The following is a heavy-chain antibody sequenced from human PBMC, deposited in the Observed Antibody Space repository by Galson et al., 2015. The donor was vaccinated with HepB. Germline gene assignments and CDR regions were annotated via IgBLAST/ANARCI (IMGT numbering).Heavy chain of an antibody. CDR2: IYYSGST. V-gene: IGHV4-59*01. D-gene: IGHD2-2*01. Sequence: SETLSLTCTVSGGSISSYYWSWIRQPPGKGLEWIGYIYYSGSTNYNPSLKSRVTISVDTSKNQFSLKLSSVTAADTAVYYCARAAGGWCSSTSCYPYFDYWGQGTLVTVSS. J-gene: IGHJ4*02. CDR1: GGSISSYY. CDR3: ARAAGGWCSSTSCYPYFDY.